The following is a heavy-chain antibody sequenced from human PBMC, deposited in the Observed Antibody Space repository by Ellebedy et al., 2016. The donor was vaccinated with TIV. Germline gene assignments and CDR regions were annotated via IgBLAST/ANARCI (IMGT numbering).Heavy chain of an antibody. CDR2: INSDGSST. CDR1: GFTFSDYW. CDR3: AREIFGSSAPTYLDY. D-gene: IGHD6-6*01. Sequence: GESLKISCAASGFTFSDYWMSWVRQAPGKGLVWVSRINSDGSSTSYADSVKGRFTISRDNAKNSLYLHMNSLRAEDTAVYYCAREIFGSSAPTYLDYWGQGTLVTVSS. J-gene: IGHJ4*02. V-gene: IGHV3-74*01.